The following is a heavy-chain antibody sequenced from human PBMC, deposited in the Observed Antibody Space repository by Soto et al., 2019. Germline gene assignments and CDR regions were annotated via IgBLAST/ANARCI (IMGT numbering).Heavy chain of an antibody. CDR3: ARVQSWQELVCLFAP. J-gene: IGHJ5*02. Sequence: GASVKVSCKASGYRFTSHYMHWGRQAPGQGLEWMGTINPGGTTTSYAQKFQGRVTMTRDTSTSTVYMELSSLTSEDTAVYYCARVQSWQELVCLFAPWGQGTQVTVSS. D-gene: IGHD6-6*01. CDR2: INPGGTTT. V-gene: IGHV1-46*03. CDR1: GYRFTSHY.